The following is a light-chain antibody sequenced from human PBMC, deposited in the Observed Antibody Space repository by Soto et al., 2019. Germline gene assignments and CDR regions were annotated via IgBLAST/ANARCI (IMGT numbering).Light chain of an antibody. V-gene: IGLV2-8*01. CDR1: SSDVGGYNS. Sequence: QSALTQPPSASGSPGQSVTISCTGTSSDVGGYNSVSWYQQHPGKAPKLMIYDVSKRPSGVPDRFSGSKSGNTASLTVSGLQSEDEEDYYCTSYGGSNNLVFGGGTKLTV. J-gene: IGLJ3*02. CDR3: TSYGGSNNLV. CDR2: DVS.